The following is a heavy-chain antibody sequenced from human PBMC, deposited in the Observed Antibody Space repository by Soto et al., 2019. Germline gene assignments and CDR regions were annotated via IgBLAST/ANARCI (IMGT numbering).Heavy chain of an antibody. CDR2: IYYSGST. CDR3: ARDLEMATPVGTANAFDI. J-gene: IGHJ3*02. D-gene: IGHD5-12*01. Sequence: KAWETLSLTCSVSGGSISSGDYYWSWIRQPPGKGLEWIGYIYYSGSTYYNPSLKSRVTISVDTSKNQFSLKLSSVTAADTAVYYCARDLEMATPVGTANAFDIWGQGTMVTVSS. CDR1: GGSISSGDYY. V-gene: IGHV4-30-4*01.